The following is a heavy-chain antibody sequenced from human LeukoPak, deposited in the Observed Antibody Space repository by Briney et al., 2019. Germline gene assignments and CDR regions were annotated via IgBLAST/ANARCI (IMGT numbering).Heavy chain of an antibody. CDR1: GDSISSGDYY. CDR2: GYTSGS. Sequence: SETLSLTCTVSGDSISSGDYYWTWIRQPAGKGLEWIGRGYTSGSTSYNPSNYNPSLKSRVTISVDTSKNQVSLNLASVTAADTAVYYCARGSGFCSKSVCSMGWFELWGLGILVTVSS. V-gene: IGHV4-61*02. J-gene: IGHJ5*01. CDR3: ARGSGFCSKSVCSMGWFEL. D-gene: IGHD2-8*01.